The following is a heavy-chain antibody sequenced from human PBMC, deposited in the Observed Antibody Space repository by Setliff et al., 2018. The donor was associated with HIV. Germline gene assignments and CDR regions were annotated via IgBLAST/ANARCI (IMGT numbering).Heavy chain of an antibody. CDR1: GGSISGYY. CDR2: IYYSGST. V-gene: IGHV4-59*08. J-gene: IGHJ4*02. Sequence: PSETLSLTCTVFGGSISGYYWSWIRQPPGKGLEWIGYIYYSGSTNYNPSLKSRVTTSVDTSKNQFSLKLRSVTAADTAVYYCARRRDGYNSAPWRNDYWGQGTLVTVS. D-gene: IGHD5-12*01. CDR3: ARRRDGYNSAPWRNDY.